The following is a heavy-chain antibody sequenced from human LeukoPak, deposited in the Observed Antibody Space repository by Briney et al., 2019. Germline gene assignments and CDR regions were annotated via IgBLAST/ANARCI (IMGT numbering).Heavy chain of an antibody. J-gene: IGHJ5*02. CDR2: ISGSGGST. V-gene: IGHV3-23*01. D-gene: IGHD1-26*01. CDR3: AKDISIVGARWFDP. CDR1: GFTFSSYA. Sequence: GGFLRLSCAASGFTFSSYAMSWVRQAPGKGLEWVSAISGSGGSTYYADSVKGRFTISRDNSKNTLYLQMNSLRAEDTAVYYWAKDISIVGARWFDPWGQGTLVTVSS.